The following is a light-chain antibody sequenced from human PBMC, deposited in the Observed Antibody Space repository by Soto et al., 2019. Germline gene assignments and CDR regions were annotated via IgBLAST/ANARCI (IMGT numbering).Light chain of an antibody. CDR2: GAS. CDR1: QSVSSD. CDR3: QHYNNQPLT. J-gene: IGKJ4*01. Sequence: EIVMTQSPATLSVSPGERATLSCRASQSVSSDLAWYQHKPGQAPRLLIYGASTRATRIPVRFSGSGSGTDFTLTISSLQSEDFAVYYCQHYNNQPLTFGGGTKVDIK. V-gene: IGKV3-15*01.